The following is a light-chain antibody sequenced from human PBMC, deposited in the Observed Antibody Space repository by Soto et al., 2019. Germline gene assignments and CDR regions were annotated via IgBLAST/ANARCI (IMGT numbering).Light chain of an antibody. Sequence: DIQLTQSPSFLSASVGERVTITCRASQGISSYLAWYQQKPGKAPKLLIYAASNLQSGVPSRFSGSGSGTDFTLTISSLQPEDFAAYYCQQLNSYLFTFGHGTKVDIK. J-gene: IGKJ3*01. V-gene: IGKV1-9*01. CDR3: QQLNSYLFT. CDR1: QGISSY. CDR2: AAS.